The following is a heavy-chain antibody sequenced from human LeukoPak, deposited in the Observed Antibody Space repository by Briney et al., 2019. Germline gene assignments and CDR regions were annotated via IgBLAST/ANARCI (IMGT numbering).Heavy chain of an antibody. CDR2: ISGSGGST. D-gene: IGHD4-17*01. CDR3: AKDQGGDYGDYANSRPLYYMDV. CDR1: GFTFSSYA. Sequence: SGGSLRLSCAASGFTFSSYAMSWVRQARGKGLEWVSAISGSGGSTYYADSVKGRFAISRDNSKNTLYLQMNSLRAEDTAVYYCAKDQGGDYGDYANSRPLYYMDVWGKGTTVTVSS. J-gene: IGHJ6*03. V-gene: IGHV3-23*01.